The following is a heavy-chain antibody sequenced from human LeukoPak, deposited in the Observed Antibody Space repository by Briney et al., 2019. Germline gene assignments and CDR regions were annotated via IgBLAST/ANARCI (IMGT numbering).Heavy chain of an antibody. Sequence: GGSLRLSCAASGFTFGDYGGIWVRRAPGKGLEWVSGINWNGVSTLYAASVKGRFTISRDNAKNSLSLQMNSLRVEDTAFYYCARSGDYDILTGYFDYWGQGTLVTVSS. CDR3: ARSGDYDILTGYFDY. D-gene: IGHD3-9*01. CDR1: GFTFGDYG. J-gene: IGHJ4*02. CDR2: INWNGVST. V-gene: IGHV3-20*04.